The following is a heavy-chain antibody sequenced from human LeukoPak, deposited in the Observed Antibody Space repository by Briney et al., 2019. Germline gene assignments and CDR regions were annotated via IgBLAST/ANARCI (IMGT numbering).Heavy chain of an antibody. Sequence: GGSLRLSCAASGFTFSSYGMHWVRQAPGKGLEWVAVIWYDGSNKYYADSVKGRFTISRDNSKNTLYLQMNSLRAEDTAVYYCARGLQNWGSGGDYWGQGTLVTVSS. CDR1: GFTFSSYG. CDR2: IWYDGSNK. J-gene: IGHJ4*02. CDR3: ARGLQNWGSGGDY. D-gene: IGHD7-27*01. V-gene: IGHV3-33*01.